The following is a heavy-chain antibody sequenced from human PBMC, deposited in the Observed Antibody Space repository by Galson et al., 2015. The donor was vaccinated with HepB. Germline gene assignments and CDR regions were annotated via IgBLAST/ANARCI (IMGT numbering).Heavy chain of an antibody. D-gene: IGHD3-10*01. V-gene: IGHV3-13*05. CDR1: GFTFSNYD. CDR2: IGTAGNP. J-gene: IGHJ6*02. Sequence: SLRLSCAASGFTFSNYDIHWVRQATGKGLEWVSAIGTAGNPFYSDSVKGRFTIPRENAKNSVYLQMNSLSAADTAVYYCGRGGLQVRVLDGMDVCGQGTTVTVSS. CDR3: GRGGLQVRVLDGMDV.